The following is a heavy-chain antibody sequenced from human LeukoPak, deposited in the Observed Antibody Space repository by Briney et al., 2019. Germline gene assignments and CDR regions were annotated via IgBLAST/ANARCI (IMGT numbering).Heavy chain of an antibody. D-gene: IGHD6-25*01. CDR1: GFTFSSYS. CDR2: ISSSSSYI. Sequence: PGGSLRLSCAASGFTFSSYSMNWVRQAPGKGLEWVSSISSSSSYIYYADSVKGRFTISRDNAKNMVFLQMNSLRAEDTATYYCARDQNNQLRLWGQGTLVTVSS. V-gene: IGHV3-21*01. CDR3: ARDQNNQLRL. J-gene: IGHJ4*02.